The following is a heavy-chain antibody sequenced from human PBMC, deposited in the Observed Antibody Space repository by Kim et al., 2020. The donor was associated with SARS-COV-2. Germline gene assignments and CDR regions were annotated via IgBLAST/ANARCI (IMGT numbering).Heavy chain of an antibody. V-gene: IGHV4-4*07. CDR2: IYTSGST. D-gene: IGHD6-13*01. J-gene: IGHJ6*02. Sequence: SETLSLTCTVSGGSISSYYWSWIRQPAGKGLEWIGRIYTSGSTNYNPSLKSRVTMSVDTSKNQFSLKLSSVTAADTAVYYCARGRFSSPWVAAAGTAGKYYGMDVWGQGTTVTVSS. CDR1: GGSISSYY. CDR3: ARGRFSSPWVAAAGTAGKYYGMDV.